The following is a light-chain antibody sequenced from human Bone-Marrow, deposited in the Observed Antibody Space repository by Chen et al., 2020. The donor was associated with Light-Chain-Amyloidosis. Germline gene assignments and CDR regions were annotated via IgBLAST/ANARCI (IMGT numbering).Light chain of an antibody. J-gene: IGLJ3*02. V-gene: IGLV3-21*02. Sequence: SYVLTQPSSVSVAPGQTATIACGGNNIGSTSVHWYQQTPGQAPLLVVHDDSDRPSGIPERLSGSNSGNPATLTISRVEAGDEADYYCQVWDRSSDRPVFGGGTKLTVL. CDR2: DDS. CDR3: QVWDRSSDRPV. CDR1: NIGSTS.